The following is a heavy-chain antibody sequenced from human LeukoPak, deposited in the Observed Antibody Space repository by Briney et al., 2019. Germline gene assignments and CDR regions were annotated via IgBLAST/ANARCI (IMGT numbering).Heavy chain of an antibody. CDR1: GGSISSGGYY. CDR3: ARGRVVVLRFLEWSRGYYGMDV. D-gene: IGHD3-3*01. J-gene: IGHJ6*02. CDR2: IYYSGST. V-gene: IGHV4-31*03. Sequence: SETLSLTCTVSGGSISSGGYYWSWIRQHPGKGLEWIGYIYYSGSTYYNPSLKSRVTISVDTSKNQFSLKLSSVTAADTAVYYCARGRVVVLRFLEWSRGYYGMDVWGQGTTVTVSS.